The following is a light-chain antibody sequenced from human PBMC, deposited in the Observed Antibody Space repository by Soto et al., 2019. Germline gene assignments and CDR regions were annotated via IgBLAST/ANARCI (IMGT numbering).Light chain of an antibody. Sequence: DIQMTQSPSSLSASVGDRVTLTCRTSQSIRSYLNWYQQKPGKAPKLLISAASSLQSGVPSTFSGSGSGTDFTLTISSLQPEDFATYYCQQSYSIPWTFGQGTRVDIK. CDR2: AAS. CDR1: QSIRSY. J-gene: IGKJ1*01. V-gene: IGKV1-39*01. CDR3: QQSYSIPWT.